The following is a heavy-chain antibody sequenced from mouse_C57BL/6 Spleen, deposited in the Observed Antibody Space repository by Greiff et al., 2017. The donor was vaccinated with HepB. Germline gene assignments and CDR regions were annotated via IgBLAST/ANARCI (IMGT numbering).Heavy chain of an antibody. Sequence: EVKLQESGPGLVKPSQSLSLTCSVTGYSITSGYYWNWIRQFPGNKLEWMGYISYDGSNNYNPSLKNRISITRDTSKNQFFLKLNSVTTEDTATYYCAREEETVLYWYFDVWGTGTTATVSS. D-gene: IGHD4-1*01. CDR3: AREEETVLYWYFDV. CDR2: ISYDGSN. J-gene: IGHJ1*03. CDR1: GYSITSGYY. V-gene: IGHV3-6*01.